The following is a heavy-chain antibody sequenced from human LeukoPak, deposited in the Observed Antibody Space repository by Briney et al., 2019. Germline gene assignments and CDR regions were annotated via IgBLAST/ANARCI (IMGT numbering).Heavy chain of an antibody. D-gene: IGHD3-16*02. CDR2: IYTSGST. CDR3: AREWGSYRSFDY. V-gene: IGHV4-4*07. Sequence: PSETLSLTCTVSSGSISSDYWSWIRQPAGKGLEWIGRIYTSGSTNYNTSLKSRVTMSVDTSKNQFSLKLSSVTAADTAVYYCAREWGSYRSFDYWGQGTLVTVSS. J-gene: IGHJ4*02. CDR1: SGSISSDY.